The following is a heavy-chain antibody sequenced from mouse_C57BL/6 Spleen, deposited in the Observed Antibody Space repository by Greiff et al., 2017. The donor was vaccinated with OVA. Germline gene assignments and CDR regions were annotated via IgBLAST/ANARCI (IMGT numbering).Heavy chain of an antibody. CDR3: TTRINYGCAY. D-gene: IGHD1-1*02. J-gene: IGHJ3*01. CDR1: GFNIKDDY. CDR2: IDPENGDT. Sequence: EVKLVESGAELVRPGASVKLSCTASGFNIKDDYMHWVKQRPEQGLEWIGWIDPENGDTEYASKFQGKATITADPSSNSAYLQRSSLPSEDTAVCYSTTRINYGCAYWGQGTLVTVSA. V-gene: IGHV14-4*01.